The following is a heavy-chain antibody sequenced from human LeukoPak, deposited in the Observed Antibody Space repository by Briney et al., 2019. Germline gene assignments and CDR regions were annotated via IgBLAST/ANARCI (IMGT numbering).Heavy chain of an antibody. CDR2: INAGNGNT. J-gene: IGHJ6*03. Sequence: ASVKVSCKASGYTFTSYAMHWVRQAPGQRLEWMGWINAGNGNTNYAQKLQGRVTMTTDTSTSTAYMELRSLRSDDTAVYYCARAYYYMDVWGKGTTVTVSS. V-gene: IGHV1-3*01. CDR3: ARAYYYMDV. CDR1: GYTFTSYA.